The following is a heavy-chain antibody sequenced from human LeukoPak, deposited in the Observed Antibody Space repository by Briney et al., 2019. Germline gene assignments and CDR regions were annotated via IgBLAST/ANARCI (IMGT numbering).Heavy chain of an antibody. V-gene: IGHV3-64D*06. Sequence: GGSLRLSCSASGFVFSIYTMYWVRQAPGKGPEYVSTISGSGNGGSIYYADSVKGRFTISRDDAKSIVYLQMSGLRSEDTAVYYCVKDFGRIRGTPDSWGQGTLVTVSS. J-gene: IGHJ4*02. D-gene: IGHD1-1*01. CDR1: GFVFSIYT. CDR3: VKDFGRIRGTPDS. CDR2: ISGSGNGGSI.